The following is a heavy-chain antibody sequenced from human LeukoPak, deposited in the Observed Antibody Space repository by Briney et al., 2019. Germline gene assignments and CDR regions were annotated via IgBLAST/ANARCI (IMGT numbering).Heavy chain of an antibody. V-gene: IGHV1-69*13. CDR1: GGTFSSYA. CDR3: ARENCGGDCSNYYYYGMDV. CDR2: IIPIFGTA. D-gene: IGHD2-21*02. Sequence: SVKVSCKASGGTFSSYAIRWVRQAPGQGLEWMGGIIPIFGTANYAQKFQGRVTITADESTSTAYMELSSLRSEDTAVYYCARENCGGDCSNYYYYGMDVWGQGTTVTVSS. J-gene: IGHJ6*02.